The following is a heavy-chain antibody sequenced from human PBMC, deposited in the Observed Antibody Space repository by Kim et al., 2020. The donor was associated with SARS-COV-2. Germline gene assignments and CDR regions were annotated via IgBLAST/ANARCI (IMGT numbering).Heavy chain of an antibody. CDR1: GFTFSNAW. CDR3: TTVVNDILTGRGKYYYYYGMDV. D-gene: IGHD3-9*01. CDR2: IKSKTDGGTT. Sequence: GGSLRLSCAASGFTFSNAWMSWVRQAPGKGLEWVGRIKSKTDGGTTDYAAPVKGRFTISRDDSKNTLYLQMNSLKTEDTAVYYCTTVVNDILTGRGKYYYYYGMDVWGQGTTVTVSS. J-gene: IGHJ6*02. V-gene: IGHV3-15*01.